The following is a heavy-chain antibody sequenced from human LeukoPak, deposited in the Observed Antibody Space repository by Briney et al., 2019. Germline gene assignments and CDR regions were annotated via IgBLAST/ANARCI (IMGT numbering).Heavy chain of an antibody. CDR3: ASWPGAWYGEDY. D-gene: IGHD3-10*01. CDR2: IFGGGGT. V-gene: IGHV3-53*01. CDR1: GFTVSSHY. Sequence: GGSLRFSCAASGFTVSSHYMAWVSQPPGKGLEWVSIIFGGGGTYYAGSVRGRFTISRDNSQNTLFLQMNSLRAEDTAVYYCASWPGAWYGEDYWGQGTRVTVSS. J-gene: IGHJ4*02.